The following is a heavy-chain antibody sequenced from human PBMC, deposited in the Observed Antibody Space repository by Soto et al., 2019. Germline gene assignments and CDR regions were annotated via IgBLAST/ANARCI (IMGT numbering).Heavy chain of an antibody. V-gene: IGHV3-33*01. CDR3: ARGGHGELELLDY. CDR2: IWYDGSNK. CDR1: GFTFSSYG. Sequence: GGSLRLSCAASGFTFSSYGMHWVRQAPGKGLEWVAVIWYDGSNKYYADSVKGRFTISRDNSKNTLYLQMNSLRAEDTAVYYCARGGHGELELLDYWGQGTLVTVSS. J-gene: IGHJ4*02. D-gene: IGHD1-7*01.